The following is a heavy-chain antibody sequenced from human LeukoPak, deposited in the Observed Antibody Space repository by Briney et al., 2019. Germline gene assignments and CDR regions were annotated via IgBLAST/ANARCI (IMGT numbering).Heavy chain of an antibody. CDR1: GFTFSSYA. D-gene: IGHD3-16*01. Sequence: GGSLRLSCAASGFTFSSYAMSWVRQAPGKGLEWVSAISGSGGSTYYADSVKGRFTISRDNSKNTLYLQMNSLRAEDTAVYYCARDTQGGSSWYFDLWGRGTLVTVSS. CDR3: ARDTQGGSSWYFDL. CDR2: ISGSGGST. J-gene: IGHJ2*01. V-gene: IGHV3-23*01.